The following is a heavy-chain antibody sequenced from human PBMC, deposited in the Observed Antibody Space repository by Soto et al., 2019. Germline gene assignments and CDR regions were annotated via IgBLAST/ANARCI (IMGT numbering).Heavy chain of an antibody. CDR1: GYKFTSSW. J-gene: IGHJ5*02. CDR2: IFPSDSDT. D-gene: IGHD3-22*01. Sequence: GESLKISCRTSGYKFTSSWIAWVRQMPGKGLEWMGIIFPSDSDTRYSPSFQGQVTISADRSTSTVFLQWASLKASDTAVYFCARKDKSGYFNWSHPWCQGTLVTVSS. V-gene: IGHV5-51*01. CDR3: ARKDKSGYFNWSHP.